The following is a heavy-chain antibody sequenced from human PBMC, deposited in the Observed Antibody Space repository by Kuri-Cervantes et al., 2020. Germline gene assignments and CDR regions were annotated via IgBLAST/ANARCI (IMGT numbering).Heavy chain of an antibody. CDR2: IWYDGSNK. V-gene: IGHV3-33*06. D-gene: IGHD6-13*01. CDR1: GFTFNSYG. J-gene: IGHJ4*02. Sequence: GESLKISCAASGFTFNSYGMHWVRQAPGKGLEWVAVIWYDGSNKYYADSVKGRFTISRDNSKNTLYLQMNSLRAEDTAVYYCAKVLEQQLVLDYWGQGTLVTVSS. CDR3: AKVLEQQLVLDY.